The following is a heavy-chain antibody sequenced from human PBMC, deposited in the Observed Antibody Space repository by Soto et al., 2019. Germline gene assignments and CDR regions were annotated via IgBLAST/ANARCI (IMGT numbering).Heavy chain of an antibody. Sequence: QVQLVQSGAEVKKPGASVKVSCKASGYTFTSYAMHWVRQAPGQRLEWMGWINAGNGNTKYSQKFQGRVTITRDTSASTAYMELSSLRSEDTAVYYCARPMGGVEGFFDYWGQGTLVTVSS. D-gene: IGHD3-10*01. CDR1: GYTFTSYA. J-gene: IGHJ4*02. V-gene: IGHV1-3*01. CDR3: ARPMGGVEGFFDY. CDR2: INAGNGNT.